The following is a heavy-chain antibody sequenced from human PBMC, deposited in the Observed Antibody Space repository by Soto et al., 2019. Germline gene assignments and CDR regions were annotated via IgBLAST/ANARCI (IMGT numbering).Heavy chain of an antibody. CDR2: ISGSGGST. V-gene: IGHV3-23*01. CDR3: AKDIGPYYYDISGYSASFDY. J-gene: IGHJ4*02. CDR1: GFTFSSYA. Sequence: GGSLRLSCAASGFTFSSYAMSWVRQAPGKGLEWVSAISGSGGSTYYADSVKGRFTISRDNSKSTLYLQMNSLRAEDTAVYYCAKDIGPYYYDISGYSASFDYSGQGTLVTVSS. D-gene: IGHD3-22*01.